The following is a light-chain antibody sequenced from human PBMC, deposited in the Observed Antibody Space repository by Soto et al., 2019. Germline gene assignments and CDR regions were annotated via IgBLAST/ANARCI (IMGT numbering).Light chain of an antibody. Sequence: IQMTPSPSTLSGTLGDSVPITCRARQTISSWLDWYQQKPGKAPKLLIYQASTLKSGVPSRFRGSGSGTECTLTISSLPPDDSATYYCQHYNSYSEAFGQGTKVDIK. CDR1: QTISSW. V-gene: IGKV1-5*03. CDR2: QAS. J-gene: IGKJ1*01. CDR3: QHYNSYSEA.